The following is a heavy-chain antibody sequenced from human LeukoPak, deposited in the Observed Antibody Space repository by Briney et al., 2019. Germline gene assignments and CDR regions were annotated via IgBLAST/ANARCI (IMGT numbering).Heavy chain of an antibody. CDR1: GGSISSGGYS. V-gene: IGHV4-30-2*01. J-gene: IGHJ3*02. D-gene: IGHD1-14*01. CDR2: IYHSGST. CDR3: AGAGDHSAAFDI. Sequence: SGTLSLTCAVSGGSISSGGYSWSWIRQPPGKGLEWIGYIYHSGSTYYNPSLKSRVTISVDRSKNQFSLKLSSVTAADTAVYYCAGAGDHSAAFDIWGQGTMVTVSS.